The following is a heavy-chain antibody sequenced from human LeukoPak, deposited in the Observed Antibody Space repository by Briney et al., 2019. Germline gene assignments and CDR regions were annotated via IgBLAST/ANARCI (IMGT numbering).Heavy chain of an antibody. CDR3: ARGRWSDY. J-gene: IGHJ4*02. CDR2: IDHSGST. V-gene: IGHV4-34*01. CDR1: GGSSSGYY. D-gene: IGHD4-23*01. Sequence: PSETLSLTCAVYGGSSSGYYWSWIRQPPGKGLEWIGEIDHSGSTNYNPSLKSRVTISVDTSKNQFSLKLSSVTAADTAVYYCARGRWSDYWGQGTLVTVSS.